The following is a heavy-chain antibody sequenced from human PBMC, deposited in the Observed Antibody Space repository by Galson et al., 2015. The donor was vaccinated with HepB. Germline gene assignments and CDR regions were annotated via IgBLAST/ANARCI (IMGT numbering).Heavy chain of an antibody. V-gene: IGHV1-69*13. Sequence: SVKVSCKASGGTFSSYGISWVRQAPGQGLEWMGGIIPTFGIANYAQKFQGRVTITADESTSTAYKEMSSLRSEDTAVYYCVRDNMGRIAAAVPNWFDPWGQGTLVTVSS. CDR3: VRDNMGRIAAAVPNWFDP. J-gene: IGHJ5*02. D-gene: IGHD6-13*01. CDR2: IIPTFGIA. CDR1: GGTFSSYG.